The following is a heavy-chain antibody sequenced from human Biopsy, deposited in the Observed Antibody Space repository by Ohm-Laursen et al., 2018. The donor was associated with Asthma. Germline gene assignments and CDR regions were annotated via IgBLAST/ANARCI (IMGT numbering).Heavy chain of an antibody. V-gene: IGHV1-2*06. CDR1: GYTFTAYF. CDR3: ARTYYDFLTGQVNDAFAI. J-gene: IGHJ3*02. CDR2: INPNTGGT. Sequence: ASVKVSCKASGYTFTAYFIHWVRQAPGQGLEWMGRINPNTGGTDYAQQFQGRVTMTRDTSISTAYMELNRLTSDDTAVYYCARTYYDFLTGQVNDAFAIWGQGTMVTVSS. D-gene: IGHD3-9*01.